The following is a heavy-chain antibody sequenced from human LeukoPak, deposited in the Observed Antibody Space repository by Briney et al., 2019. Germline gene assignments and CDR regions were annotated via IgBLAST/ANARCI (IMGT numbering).Heavy chain of an antibody. D-gene: IGHD2-2*01. J-gene: IGHJ5*02. CDR1: GYTFTGYY. CDR3: ARALVPAAQRLSS. Sequence: HGASVKVSCKASGYTFTGYYLHWVPQAPGQGLEWMGWINPNTGGTKYAQKFQGSVTMTRDTSISTAYMEVTRLTSDDTAVYYCARALVPAAQRLSSWGQGTLVTVSS. V-gene: IGHV1-2*02. CDR2: INPNTGGT.